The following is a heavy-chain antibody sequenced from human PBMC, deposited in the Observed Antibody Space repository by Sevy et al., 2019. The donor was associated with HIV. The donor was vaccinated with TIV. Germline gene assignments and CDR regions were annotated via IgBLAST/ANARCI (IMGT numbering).Heavy chain of an antibody. V-gene: IGHV5-51*01. CDR1: GYSFSSSW. D-gene: IGHD6-19*01. J-gene: IGHJ1*01. Sequence: GESLKISCQASGYSFSSSWIAWVRQLPGKGPEWMGVIFPRDSDTRYSPSFHGHITISADSSISTVYLQWSSLKASDTGTYYCARQAPEAVAGRGAFHNWGQGTLVTVSS. CDR2: IFPRDSDT. CDR3: ARQAPEAVAGRGAFHN.